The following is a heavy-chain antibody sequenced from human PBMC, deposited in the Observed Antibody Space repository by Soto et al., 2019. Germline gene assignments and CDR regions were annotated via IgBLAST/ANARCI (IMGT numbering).Heavy chain of an antibody. V-gene: IGHV3-48*01. J-gene: IGHJ4*02. CDR2: ISSSSSTR. CDR1: GFTFSSYS. Sequence: PGGSLRLSCAASGFTFSSYSMNWVRQAPGKGLEWISYISSSSSTRYYADYVNGRFTISEDNAKHSLYLQMNSLRAEDTAVYYCARDESGYDLAFDYWGQGTLVTVSS. CDR3: ARDESGYDLAFDY. D-gene: IGHD5-12*01.